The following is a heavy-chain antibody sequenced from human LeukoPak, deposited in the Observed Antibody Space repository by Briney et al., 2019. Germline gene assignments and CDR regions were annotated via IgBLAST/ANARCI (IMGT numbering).Heavy chain of an antibody. V-gene: IGHV3-30*04. CDR2: ISYDGSNK. Sequence: GRSLRLSCAASGFTFSSYALHWVRQAPGKGLEWVAVISYDGSNKYYADSVKGRFTISRDNSKNTLYLQMNSLRAEDTAVYYCANSRTRGYSQLYYFDYWGQGTLVTVSS. D-gene: IGHD5-18*01. J-gene: IGHJ4*02. CDR3: ANSRTRGYSQLYYFDY. CDR1: GFTFSSYA.